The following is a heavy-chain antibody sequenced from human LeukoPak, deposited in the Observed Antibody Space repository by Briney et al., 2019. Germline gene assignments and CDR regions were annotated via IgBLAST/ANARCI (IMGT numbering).Heavy chain of an antibody. CDR2: IYYSGST. CDR3: VRVRRVTMDRGLRLEEFDP. D-gene: IGHD3-10*01. J-gene: IGHJ5*02. V-gene: IGHV4-39*07. CDR1: GGSISNSTYY. Sequence: SETLSLTCTVSGGSISNSTYYWGWIRQPPGKGLEWIGSIYYSGSTYYSPSLKSRVTISADTSKNQFSLKLTSVTAADTAFYYCVRVRRVTMDRGLRLEEFDPWGQGILVTVSS.